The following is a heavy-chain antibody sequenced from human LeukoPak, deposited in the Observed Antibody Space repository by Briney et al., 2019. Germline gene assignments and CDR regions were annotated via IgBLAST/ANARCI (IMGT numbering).Heavy chain of an antibody. CDR3: ARGRRRSLDV. D-gene: IGHD3-3*01. V-gene: IGHV4-34*01. CDR2: INHSGST. Sequence: SETLSLTCTVSGGSISSYYWSWIRQPPGKGLEWIGEINHSGSTNYNPSLKSRVTISVDTSKNQFSLKLSSVTAADTAVYYCARGRRRSLDVWGQGTTVTVSS. J-gene: IGHJ6*02. CDR1: GGSISSYY.